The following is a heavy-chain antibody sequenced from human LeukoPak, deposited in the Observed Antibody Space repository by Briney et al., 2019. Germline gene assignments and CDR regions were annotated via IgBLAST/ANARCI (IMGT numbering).Heavy chain of an antibody. J-gene: IGHJ1*01. CDR1: GFTFSSFW. V-gene: IGHV3-74*01. Sequence: GGSLRLSCAASGFTFSSFWMHWVRQAPGKGLVWVSRIKSDGSTNYADSVKGRFTISRDNAKNTVSLQMNSLRVEDTGVYYCARAPSEVGGYYPEYFRHWGQGTLVTVSS. CDR2: IKSDGST. D-gene: IGHD3-22*01. CDR3: ARAPSEVGGYYPEYFRH.